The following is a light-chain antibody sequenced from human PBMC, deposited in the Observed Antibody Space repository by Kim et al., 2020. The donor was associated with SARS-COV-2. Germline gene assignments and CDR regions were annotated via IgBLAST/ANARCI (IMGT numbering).Light chain of an antibody. CDR3: QQRSNLFT. J-gene: IGKJ3*01. V-gene: IGKV3-11*01. CDR1: QSVSTY. Sequence: PGERATLSCRASQSVSTYLAWNQQTPGQAPRLLLCDASNRATGIPARFSGSGSGTDFTLTISSLEPEDFAVDYPQQRSNLFTFGPGTKVDIK. CDR2: DAS.